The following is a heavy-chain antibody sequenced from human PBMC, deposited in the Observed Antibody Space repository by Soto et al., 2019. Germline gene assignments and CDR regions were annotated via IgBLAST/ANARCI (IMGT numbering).Heavy chain of an antibody. CDR3: ARDRVGRYGDYEGAFDI. V-gene: IGHV3-7*01. J-gene: IGHJ3*02. CDR2: IKQDGSEK. D-gene: IGHD4-17*01. Sequence: GGSLRLSCAASGFTFSSYWMSWVRQAPGKGLEWVANIKQDGSEKYYVDSVKGRFTISRDNAKNSLYLQMNSLRAEDTAVYYCARDRVGRYGDYEGAFDIWGQGTMVTVSS. CDR1: GFTFSSYW.